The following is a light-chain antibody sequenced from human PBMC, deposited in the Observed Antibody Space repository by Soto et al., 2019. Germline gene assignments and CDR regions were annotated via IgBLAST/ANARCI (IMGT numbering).Light chain of an antibody. J-gene: IGLJ1*01. CDR2: DVT. Sequence: QSALTQPRSVSGSPGQSLAISCTGTSSDVGSYNYVSWYQQHPGEAPKLMISDVTKRPSGVPDRFSGSKSGNTASLTISGLQAEDEADYYCCSYAGNDYVFGTGTKLTVL. V-gene: IGLV2-11*01. CDR3: CSYAGNDYV. CDR1: SSDVGSYNY.